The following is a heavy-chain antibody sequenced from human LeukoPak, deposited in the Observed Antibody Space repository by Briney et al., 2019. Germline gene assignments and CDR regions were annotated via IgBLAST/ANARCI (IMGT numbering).Heavy chain of an antibody. CDR2: IYHSGST. V-gene: IGHV4-30-2*01. Sequence: SQTLSLTCAVSGGSISSGGYSWSWIRQPPGKGLEWIGYIYHSGSTYYNPSLKSRVTISVDRSKNQFSLKLSSVTAADTAVYYCARGRGERITIFGVVKRGIYFDYWGQGTLVTVSS. CDR1: GGSISSGGYS. D-gene: IGHD3-3*01. J-gene: IGHJ4*02. CDR3: ARGRGERITIFGVVKRGIYFDY.